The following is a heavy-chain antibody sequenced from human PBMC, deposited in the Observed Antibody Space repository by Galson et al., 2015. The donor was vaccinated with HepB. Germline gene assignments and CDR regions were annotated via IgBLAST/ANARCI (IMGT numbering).Heavy chain of an antibody. J-gene: IGHJ4*02. CDR2: IKQDGSEK. CDR1: GFTFSSYW. V-gene: IGHV3-7*03. Sequence: SLRLSCAASGFTFSSYWMSWVRQAPGKGLEWVANIKQDGSEKYYVDSVKGRFTISRDNAKNSLYLQMNSLRAEDTAVYYCARDSNYYAILTGSPLDYWGQGTLVTVSS. CDR3: ARDSNYYAILTGSPLDY. D-gene: IGHD3-9*01.